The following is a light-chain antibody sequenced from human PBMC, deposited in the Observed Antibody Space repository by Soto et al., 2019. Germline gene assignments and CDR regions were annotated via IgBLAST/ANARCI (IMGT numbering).Light chain of an antibody. CDR3: QQYGSSPQT. V-gene: IGKV3-20*01. Sequence: EIVLTQSPATLSLSPGERATLSCRASQSVSTYLAWYQQKPGQAPRLLIYDAFNRATGIPDRFSGSGSGTDFTLTISRLEPEDFAVYYCQQYGSSPQTFGQGTKVDIK. CDR2: DAF. J-gene: IGKJ1*01. CDR1: QSVSTY.